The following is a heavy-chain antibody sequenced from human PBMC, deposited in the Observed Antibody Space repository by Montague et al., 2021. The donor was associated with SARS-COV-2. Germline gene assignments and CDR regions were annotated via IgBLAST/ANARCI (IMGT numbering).Heavy chain of an antibody. CDR3: ARMALASSSSDFDY. Sequence: SETLSLTCAVSGGSISSSNWWSWVRQPPGKGLEWIGEIYHSGSTNYNPSLKSRVTISVDKSKSQFSLKLSSVTAADTAVCYCARMALASSSSDFDYWGQGTLVTVSS. J-gene: IGHJ4*02. CDR1: GGSISSSNW. D-gene: IGHD6-6*01. CDR2: IYHSGST. V-gene: IGHV4-4*02.